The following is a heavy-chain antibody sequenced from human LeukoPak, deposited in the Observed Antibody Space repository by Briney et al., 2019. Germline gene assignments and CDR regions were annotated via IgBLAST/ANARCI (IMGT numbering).Heavy chain of an antibody. CDR2: IIPIFGTA. Sequence: ASVKVSCEASGGTFSSYAISWVRQAPGQGLEWMGGIIPIFGTANYAQKFQGRVTITADESTSTAYMELSSLRSEDTAVYYCARATTATMIVVFDYWGQGTLVTVSS. CDR3: ARATTATMIVVFDY. V-gene: IGHV1-69*13. CDR1: GGTFSSYA. J-gene: IGHJ4*02. D-gene: IGHD3-22*01.